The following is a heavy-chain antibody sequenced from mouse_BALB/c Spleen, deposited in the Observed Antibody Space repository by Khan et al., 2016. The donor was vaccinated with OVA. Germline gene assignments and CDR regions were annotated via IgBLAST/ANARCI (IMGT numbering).Heavy chain of an antibody. Sequence: EVKLQESGPGLVKPSQSLSLTCTVTGYSITSDYAWNWIRQFPGNKLEWMGSISYSGSTNYNPSLKSRISITRDTSKNQFFLQLNSVTTEDTATYYCARDGSRYNYAMDYWGQGTSVTVSS. V-gene: IGHV3-2*02. D-gene: IGHD2-3*01. CDR2: ISYSGST. CDR3: ARDGSRYNYAMDY. J-gene: IGHJ4*01. CDR1: GYSITSDYA.